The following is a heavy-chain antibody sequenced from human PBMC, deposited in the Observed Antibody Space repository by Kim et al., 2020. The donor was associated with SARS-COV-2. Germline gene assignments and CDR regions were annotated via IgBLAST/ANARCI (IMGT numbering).Heavy chain of an antibody. Sequence: DSAKCRFTTPSDTSKNTLYLQMNSLRAEDTAVYYCAKDMSSGSGSYVFDYWGQGTLVTVSS. CDR3: AKDMSSGSGSYVFDY. J-gene: IGHJ4*02. D-gene: IGHD3-10*01. V-gene: IGHV3-23*01.